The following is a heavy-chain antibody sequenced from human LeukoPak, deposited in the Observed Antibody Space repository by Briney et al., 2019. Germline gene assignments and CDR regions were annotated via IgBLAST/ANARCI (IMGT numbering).Heavy chain of an antibody. CDR1: GGSISSYY. Sequence: SETLSLTCTVSGGSISSYYWSWIRQPPGKGLEWIGYIYYSGSTNYNPSLKSRVTISVDTSKNQFSLKLSSVTAADTAVYYCARRERSDAFDIWGQGTMVTVSS. CDR2: IYYSGST. J-gene: IGHJ3*02. V-gene: IGHV4-59*01. D-gene: IGHD1-26*01. CDR3: ARRERSDAFDI.